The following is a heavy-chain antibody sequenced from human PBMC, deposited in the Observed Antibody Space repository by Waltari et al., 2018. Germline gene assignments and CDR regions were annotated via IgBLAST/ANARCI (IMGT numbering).Heavy chain of an antibody. D-gene: IGHD1-26*01. CDR2: IDNRGAT. Sequence: QVQLQESGPGLVKPSETLSLTCAVSGDSVDSYWWSWIRQPPGRGLEWIGYIDNRGATNYKPSLLSRATISVDTSKNYFSLNVTSVTAADTAVYYCARVRSSGSYYYFDYWGQGTLVAVSS. CDR1: GDSVDSYW. V-gene: IGHV4-59*02. J-gene: IGHJ4*02. CDR3: ARVRSSGSYYYFDY.